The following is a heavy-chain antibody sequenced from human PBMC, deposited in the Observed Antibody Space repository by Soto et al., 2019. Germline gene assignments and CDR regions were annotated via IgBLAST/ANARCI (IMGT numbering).Heavy chain of an antibody. D-gene: IGHD6-13*01. V-gene: IGHV4-4*02. J-gene: IGHJ5*02. CDR2: IYHSGST. CDR1: GGSISSSNW. CDR3: ARGYSSSWYGGSGWFDP. Sequence: PSETLSLTCAVSGGSISSSNWWSWVRQPPGKGLEWIGEIYHSGSTNYNPSLKSRVTISVDKSKNQFSLKLSSVTAADTAVYYCARGYSSSWYGGSGWFDPWGQGTLVTVYS.